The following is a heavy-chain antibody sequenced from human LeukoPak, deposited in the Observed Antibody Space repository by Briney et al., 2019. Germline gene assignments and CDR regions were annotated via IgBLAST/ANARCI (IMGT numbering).Heavy chain of an antibody. Sequence: GGSLRLSCAASGFTFSSYAMSWVRQAPGKGLECVSAISGSGGSTYYADSVKGRFTISRDNSKNTLYLQMNSLRAEDTAVYYCAKDIPYCSSTSCPGYFDYWGQGTLVTVSS. D-gene: IGHD2-2*01. CDR3: AKDIPYCSSTSCPGYFDY. J-gene: IGHJ4*02. CDR1: GFTFSSYA. CDR2: ISGSGGST. V-gene: IGHV3-23*01.